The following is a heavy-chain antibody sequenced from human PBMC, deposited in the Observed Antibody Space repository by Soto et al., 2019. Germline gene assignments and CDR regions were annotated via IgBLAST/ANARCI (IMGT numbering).Heavy chain of an antibody. D-gene: IGHD2-21*01. CDR3: ARDGAIRSYYGMDV. J-gene: IGHJ6*02. V-gene: IGHV4-59*01. CDR1: GGSISSYY. Sequence: SETLSLTCTVSGGSISSYYWSWIRQPPGKGLEWIGYIYYSGSTNYNPSLKSRATISVDTSKNQFSLKLSSVTAADTAVYYCARDGAIRSYYGMDVWGQGTTVTVSS. CDR2: IYYSGST.